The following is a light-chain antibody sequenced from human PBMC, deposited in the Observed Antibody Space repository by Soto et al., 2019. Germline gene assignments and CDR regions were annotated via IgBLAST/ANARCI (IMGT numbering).Light chain of an antibody. J-gene: IGLJ2*01. Sequence: QLVLTQSPSASASLGASVKLTCTLSSGHRSYTIAWHQQLPETGPGYLMTLNSDGSHRKGDGIPDRFSGSSSGAERYLIISSLQSEDEADYYCQTWGTGYVVFGGGTKLTVL. CDR2: LNSDGSH. V-gene: IGLV4-69*01. CDR3: QTWGTGYVV. CDR1: SGHRSYT.